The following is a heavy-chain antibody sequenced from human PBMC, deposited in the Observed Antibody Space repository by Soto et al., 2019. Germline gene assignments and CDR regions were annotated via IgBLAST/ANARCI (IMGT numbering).Heavy chain of an antibody. CDR3: ASQSISGTTFDY. V-gene: IGHV4-59*08. CDR2: IYYSGST. CDR1: GGSISSYY. J-gene: IGHJ4*02. Sequence: SETLSLTCTVSGGSISSYYWSWIRQPPGKGLEWIGYIYYSGSTNYNPSLKSRVTISVDTSKNQFSLKLISVTAADTAVYYCASQSISGTTFDYWGQGTLVTVSS. D-gene: IGHD2-2*01.